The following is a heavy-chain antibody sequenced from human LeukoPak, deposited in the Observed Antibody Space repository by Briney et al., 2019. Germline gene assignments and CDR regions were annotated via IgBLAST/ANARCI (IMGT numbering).Heavy chain of an antibody. D-gene: IGHD3-16*01. Sequence: GGSLRLSCAASGFTFSSYSMNWVRQAPGKGLEWVSSISSSSSYIYYADSVKGRFTISRDNAKNSLYLQMNSPRAEDTAVYYCARDIWATPDYWGQGTLVTVSS. CDR3: ARDIWATPDY. CDR2: ISSSSSYI. J-gene: IGHJ4*02. V-gene: IGHV3-21*01. CDR1: GFTFSSYS.